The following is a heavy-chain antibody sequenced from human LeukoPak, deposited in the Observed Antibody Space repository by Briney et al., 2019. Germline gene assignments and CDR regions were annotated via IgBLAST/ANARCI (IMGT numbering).Heavy chain of an antibody. V-gene: IGHV3-30*02. CDR2: IRFDGGNE. CDR3: AKGGHSSSSDY. D-gene: IGHD6-6*01. Sequence: GSLRLSCAASGFTFSTYSMVWVRQPPGKGLEWVAFIRFDGGNEYYADSVKGRFTISRDNSKNTLYLQMNSLGAEDTALYYCAKGGHSSSSDYWGQGTLVTVSS. J-gene: IGHJ4*02. CDR1: GFTFSTYS.